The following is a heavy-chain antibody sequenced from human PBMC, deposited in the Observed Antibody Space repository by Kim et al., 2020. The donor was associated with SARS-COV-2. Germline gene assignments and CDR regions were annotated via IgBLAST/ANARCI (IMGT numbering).Heavy chain of an antibody. Sequence: GESLKISCKGSGYSFTNYWIGWVRQMPGKGLEWMGIIYPGDSDTRYSPSFQGHVSISADKSISTAYLQWSSLKASDTAMYYCARKTYYYDSSGYYYQFDYWGQGTLVTVSS. V-gene: IGHV5-51*01. CDR2: IYPGDSDT. J-gene: IGHJ4*02. CDR1: GYSFTNYW. CDR3: ARKTYYYDSSGYYYQFDY. D-gene: IGHD3-22*01.